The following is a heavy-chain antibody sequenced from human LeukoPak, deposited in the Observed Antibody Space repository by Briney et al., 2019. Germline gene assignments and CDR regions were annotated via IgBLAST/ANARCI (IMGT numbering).Heavy chain of an antibody. V-gene: IGHV1-18*01. Sequence: ASVKVSCKTSGYTFTNHGISWVRQAPGQGLERMGWISAYNGDTNYAQKLQGRVTMTTDTSTSTAYMELRSLRSDDTVVYYCARDGYYADAFDIWGQGAMVTVSS. J-gene: IGHJ3*02. CDR1: GYTFTNHG. D-gene: IGHD2/OR15-2a*01. CDR2: ISAYNGDT. CDR3: ARDGYYADAFDI.